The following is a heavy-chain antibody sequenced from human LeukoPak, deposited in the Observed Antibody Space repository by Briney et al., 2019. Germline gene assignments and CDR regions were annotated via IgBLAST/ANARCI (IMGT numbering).Heavy chain of an antibody. V-gene: IGHV4-4*09. D-gene: IGHD6-13*01. J-gene: IGHJ2*01. CDR3: ARRSIAAAHWYFDL. CDR2: IYTSGST. CDR1: GGSISSYY. Sequence: SETLSLTCTVSGGSISSYYWSWIRQPPGKGLEWIGYIYTSGSTNYNPSLKSRVTISVDTSKNQFSLKLSSVTAADTAVYYCARRSIAAAHWYFDLWGRGTLVTVSS.